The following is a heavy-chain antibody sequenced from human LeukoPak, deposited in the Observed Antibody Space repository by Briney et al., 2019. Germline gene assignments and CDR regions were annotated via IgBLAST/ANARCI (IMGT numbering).Heavy chain of an antibody. CDR1: GFTFSSYA. D-gene: IGHD1-26*01. CDR2: ISYDGSNK. V-gene: IGHV3-30-3*01. CDR3: ARNLEWELQEDYYGMDV. Sequence: PGRSLRLSCAASGFTFSSYAMHWVRQAPGKGLEWVAVISYDGSNKYYADSVKGRFTISRDNSKSTLYLQMNSLRAEDTAVYYCARNLEWELQEDYYGMDVWGQGTTVTVSS. J-gene: IGHJ6*02.